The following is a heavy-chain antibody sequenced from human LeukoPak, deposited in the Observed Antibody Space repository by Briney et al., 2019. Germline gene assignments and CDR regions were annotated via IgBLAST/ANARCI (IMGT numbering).Heavy chain of an antibody. Sequence: GGSLRLSCAASGFTFSNYWMSWVRQAPGKGLECVANIKQDGSEKYYVDSVKGRFTISRDNAKNPLYLQMNSLRAEDTAVYYCARASYHPNYDILTGYYDYWGQGTLVTVSS. J-gene: IGHJ4*02. CDR1: GFTFSNYW. D-gene: IGHD3-9*01. V-gene: IGHV3-7*01. CDR2: IKQDGSEK. CDR3: ARASYHPNYDILTGYYDY.